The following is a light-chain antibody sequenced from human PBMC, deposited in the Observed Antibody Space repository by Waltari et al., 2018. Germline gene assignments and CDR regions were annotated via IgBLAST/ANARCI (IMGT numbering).Light chain of an antibody. V-gene: IGLV2-14*03. Sequence: QSALTQPASVSGSPGQSITISCTGTSSDIGGSNYVLWYQQHPGKAPKLMIYDVSHRPSGVSKRFSGSKSGNTASLTISGLQAEDEADYYCNSYTSSSTLILFGGGTKLTVL. CDR1: SSDIGGSNY. J-gene: IGLJ2*01. CDR3: NSYTSSSTLIL. CDR2: DVS.